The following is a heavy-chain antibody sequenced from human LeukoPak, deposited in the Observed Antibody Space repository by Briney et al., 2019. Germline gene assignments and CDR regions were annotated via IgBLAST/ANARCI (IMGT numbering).Heavy chain of an antibody. D-gene: IGHD6-19*01. Sequence: PSGTLSLTCAVSGGSISSSNWWSWVRPPPGKGLEWIGEIYHSGSTNYNPSLKSRVTISVDKSKNQFSLKLSSVTAADTAVYYCAREWTAVAEGLHFDYWGQGTLVTVSS. J-gene: IGHJ4*02. CDR3: AREWTAVAEGLHFDY. CDR1: GGSISSSNW. CDR2: IYHSGST. V-gene: IGHV4-4*02.